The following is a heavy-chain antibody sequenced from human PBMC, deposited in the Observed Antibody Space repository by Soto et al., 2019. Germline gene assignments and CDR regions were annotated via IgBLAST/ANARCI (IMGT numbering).Heavy chain of an antibody. J-gene: IGHJ5*02. CDR1: GYSFTSYW. Sequence: PGESLKISCKGSGYSFTSYWIGCVRQMPGKGLEWMGIIYPGDSDTRYSPSFQGQVTISADKSISTAYLQWSSLKASDTAMYYCARHQCSGGSCYSGFDPWGQGTLVTVSS. V-gene: IGHV5-51*01. CDR2: IYPGDSDT. CDR3: ARHQCSGGSCYSGFDP. D-gene: IGHD2-15*01.